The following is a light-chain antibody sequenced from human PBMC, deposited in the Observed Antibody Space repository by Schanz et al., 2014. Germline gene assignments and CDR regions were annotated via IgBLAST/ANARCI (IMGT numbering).Light chain of an antibody. CDR1: QSVSSSY. CDR3: QQYGGSPPFT. V-gene: IGKV3-20*01. Sequence: EIVMTQSPATLSVSPGERATLSCRASQSVSSSYLAWYQQKPGQAPRLLIYGASSRATGIPDRFSGSGLGTDFTLTISRLQPEDFAVYYCQQYGGSPPFTFGPGTKVDIK. J-gene: IGKJ3*01. CDR2: GAS.